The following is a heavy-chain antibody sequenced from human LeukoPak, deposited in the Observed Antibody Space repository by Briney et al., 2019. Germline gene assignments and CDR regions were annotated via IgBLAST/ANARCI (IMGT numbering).Heavy chain of an antibody. V-gene: IGHV3-23*01. CDR2: ISGSGGST. CDR3: AKDGYCSGGSCYLYMDV. Sequence: GGSLRLSCTASGFTFSVYAMIWVRQAPEKGLEWVSGISGSGGSTYYADSVKGRFTISRDNSKNTLYLQMNSLRAEDTAVYYCAKDGYCSGGSCYLYMDVWGKGTTVTVSS. J-gene: IGHJ6*03. D-gene: IGHD2-15*01. CDR1: GFTFSVYA.